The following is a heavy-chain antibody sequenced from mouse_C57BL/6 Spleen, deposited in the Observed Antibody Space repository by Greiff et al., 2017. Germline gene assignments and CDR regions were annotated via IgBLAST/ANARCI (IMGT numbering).Heavy chain of an antibody. CDR3: ARDRDNWYFDV. CDR1: GFTFSSYA. D-gene: IGHD3-1*01. Sequence: EVNLVESGGGLVKPGGSLKLSCAASGFTFSSYAMSWVRQTPEKRLEWVATISDGGSYTYYPDNVKGRFTISRDNAKNNLYLQMSHLKSEDTAMYYCARDRDNWYFDVWGTGTTVTVSS. J-gene: IGHJ1*03. CDR2: ISDGGSYT. V-gene: IGHV5-4*01.